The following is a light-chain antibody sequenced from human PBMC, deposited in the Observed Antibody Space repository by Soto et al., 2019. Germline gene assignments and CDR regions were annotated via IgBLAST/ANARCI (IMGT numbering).Light chain of an antibody. CDR3: QQRSNWPPT. CDR1: QSVSSSY. CDR2: SAS. V-gene: IGKV3D-20*02. J-gene: IGKJ3*01. Sequence: EIVLTQSPGTLSLSPGERATLSCRASQSVSSSYLAWYQQKPGQAPRLLIYSASIRAPGIPARFSGSGSGTDFTLTITSLEPEDFAFYYCQQRSNWPPTFGPGTKVDIK.